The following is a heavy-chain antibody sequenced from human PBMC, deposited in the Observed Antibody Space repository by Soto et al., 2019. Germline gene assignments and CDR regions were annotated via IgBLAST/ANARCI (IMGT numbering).Heavy chain of an antibody. CDR3: ARSCGGDCYYGMDV. CDR2: IYHSGST. CDR1: GGSISSSNW. J-gene: IGHJ6*02. D-gene: IGHD2-21*01. V-gene: IGHV4-4*02. Sequence: TLSLTCAVSGGSISSSNWWSWVRQPPGKGLEWIGEIYHSGSTNYNPSLKSRVTISVDKSKNQFSLKLSSVTAADTAVYYCARSCGGDCYYGMDVWGQGTTVTVSS.